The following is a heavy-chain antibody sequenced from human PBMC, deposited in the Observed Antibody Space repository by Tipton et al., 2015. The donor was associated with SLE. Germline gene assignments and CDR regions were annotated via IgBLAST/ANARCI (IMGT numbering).Heavy chain of an antibody. Sequence: SLRLSCATSGFTFSNFWMSWVRQAPGKGLEWVANIKKDGSEDYYVDSVKGRFIISRDNSKNTLYLQMNSLRAEDTAVYYCARDFSSSWYGWDYWGQGTLVTVSS. D-gene: IGHD6-13*01. V-gene: IGHV3-7*01. CDR2: IKKDGSED. J-gene: IGHJ4*02. CDR1: GFTFSNFW. CDR3: ARDFSSSWYGWDY.